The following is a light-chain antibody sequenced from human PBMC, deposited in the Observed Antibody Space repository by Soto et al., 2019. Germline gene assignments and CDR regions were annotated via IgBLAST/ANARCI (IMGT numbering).Light chain of an antibody. J-gene: IGKJ1*01. CDR2: EAS. Sequence: DFQMTQSPSTLSASVGDRVTITCRASQTIVRYLAWYQQRPGKDPKLLMYEASTLESGVPSRFSGSGSGTEFTLTISSLQPDDFATYYCQQYNSYSPTFGQGTKVEIK. V-gene: IGKV1-5*03. CDR1: QTIVRY. CDR3: QQYNSYSPT.